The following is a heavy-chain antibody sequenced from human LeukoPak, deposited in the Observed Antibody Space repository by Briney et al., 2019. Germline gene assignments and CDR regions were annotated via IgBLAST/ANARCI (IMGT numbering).Heavy chain of an antibody. CDR3: ARDRAYSYGHTYYYYMDV. Sequence: SETLSLTCTVSGGSISSYYWSWIRQPPGKGLEWIGYIYYSGSTNYNPSLKSRVTISVDTSKNQFSLKLSSVTAADTAVCYCARDRAYSYGHTYYYYMDVWGKGTTVTVSS. CDR2: IYYSGST. V-gene: IGHV4-59*01. J-gene: IGHJ6*03. CDR1: GGSISSYY. D-gene: IGHD5-18*01.